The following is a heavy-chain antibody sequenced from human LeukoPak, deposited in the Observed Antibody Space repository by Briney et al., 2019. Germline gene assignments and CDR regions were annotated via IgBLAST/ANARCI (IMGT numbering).Heavy chain of an antibody. CDR3: ARTSLGYCSSTSCSYYYYYRDV. CDR1: GCTFSSYA. CDR2: IIPIFGTA. V-gene: IGHV1-69*05. D-gene: IGHD2-2*01. Sequence: SVKVSCKASGCTFSSYAISWVRQAPVQGLEWMGGIIPIFGTANYAQKFQGRVTITTDTSTSTAYMELSSLRSEDTAVYYCARTSLGYCSSTSCSYYYYYRDVWGKGTTVTVSS. J-gene: IGHJ6*03.